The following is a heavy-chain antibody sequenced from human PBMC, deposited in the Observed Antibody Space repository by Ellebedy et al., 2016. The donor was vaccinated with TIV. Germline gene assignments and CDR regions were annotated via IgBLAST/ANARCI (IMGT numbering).Heavy chain of an antibody. Sequence: GESLKISCAASGFTFSSYGMHWVRQAPGKGLEWVAVIWYDGSNKYYGDSVKGRFTISRDNSKNTLYLQMNSLRAEDTAVYFWARVRSNILQEVDTAMALDYWGQGTLVTVSS. CDR2: IWYDGSNK. CDR1: GFTFSSYG. J-gene: IGHJ4*02. D-gene: IGHD5-18*01. CDR3: ARVRSNILQEVDTAMALDY. V-gene: IGHV3-33*01.